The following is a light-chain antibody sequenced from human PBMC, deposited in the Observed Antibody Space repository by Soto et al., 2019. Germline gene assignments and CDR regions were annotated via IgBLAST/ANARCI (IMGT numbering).Light chain of an antibody. V-gene: IGKV3-15*01. CDR2: DAS. CDR3: QHYNNWPT. CDR1: QSVRSN. J-gene: IGKJ1*01. Sequence: IVMTQSPATLSVSPGESATLSCRASQSVRSNLAWYQQRPGQAPRLLIYDASTRATDIPARFSGSGSGTDLTLTISSLQSEDFAVYYCQHYNNWPTFGLGTKVEIK.